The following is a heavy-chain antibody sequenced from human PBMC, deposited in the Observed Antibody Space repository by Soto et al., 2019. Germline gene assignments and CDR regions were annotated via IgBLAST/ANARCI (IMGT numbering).Heavy chain of an antibody. CDR2: IYPGESDT. Sequence: GESLKISCKGSGYSFTSYWIGWVRQMPGKGLEWMGIIYPGESDTKYSPSLQGQVTISADTSISTAYLQWTSLKASDTAMYYCARSRRGAYSSGWYSLSGYYNYGIDVWGQGTKVTVSS. CDR3: ARSRRGAYSSGWYSLSGYYNYGIDV. D-gene: IGHD6-19*01. V-gene: IGHV5-51*01. CDR1: GYSFTSYW. J-gene: IGHJ6*02.